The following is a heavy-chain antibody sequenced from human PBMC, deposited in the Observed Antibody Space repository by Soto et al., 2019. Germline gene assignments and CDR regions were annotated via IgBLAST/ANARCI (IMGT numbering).Heavy chain of an antibody. V-gene: IGHV3-30*02. CDR2: IRYDGSNK. D-gene: IGHD3-10*01. Sequence: VGSLRLSCVAAGFTFSSYGMHWVRQAPGKGLEWLAIIRYDGSNKYYGDSVRGRFTISRDNSKNTLYLEMNSLRAEDTAVYYCARDRTYYGSGSKGMDFWGQGTTVTVSS. CDR1: GFTFSSYG. CDR3: ARDRTYYGSGSKGMDF. J-gene: IGHJ6*02.